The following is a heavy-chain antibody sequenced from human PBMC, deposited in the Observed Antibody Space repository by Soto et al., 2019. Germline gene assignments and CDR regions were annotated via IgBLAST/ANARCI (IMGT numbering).Heavy chain of an antibody. Sequence: GGSLRLSCAASGFTFSSYAMSWVRQAPGKGLVWVSGITSDGGSTSYADSVKGRFTISRDNAKNTLYLQMNSLRAEDTAVYYCARGGLERRLDYWGQGTLVTVSS. D-gene: IGHD1-1*01. J-gene: IGHJ4*02. CDR3: ARGGLERRLDY. CDR1: GFTFSSYA. CDR2: ITSDGGST. V-gene: IGHV3-74*01.